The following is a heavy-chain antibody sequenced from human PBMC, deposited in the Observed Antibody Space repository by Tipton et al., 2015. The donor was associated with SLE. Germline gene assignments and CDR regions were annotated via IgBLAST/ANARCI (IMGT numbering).Heavy chain of an antibody. Sequence: LRLSCTVSGGSISSGSYYWGWIRQPPGKGLEWIGSIYYSGSTYYNPSLKSRVTISVDTSKNQFSLKLSSVTAADTAVYYCARDKVTETRRPFYFDYWGQGTLVTVSS. D-gene: IGHD2-21*02. CDR3: ARDKVTETRRPFYFDY. V-gene: IGHV4-39*07. J-gene: IGHJ4*02. CDR2: IYYSGST. CDR1: GGSISSGSYY.